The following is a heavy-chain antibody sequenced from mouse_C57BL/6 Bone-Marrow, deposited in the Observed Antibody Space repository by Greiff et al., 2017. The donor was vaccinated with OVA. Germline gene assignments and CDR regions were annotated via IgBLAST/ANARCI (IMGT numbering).Heavy chain of an antibody. CDR1: GYTFTDYY. CDR3: ARELKDATDY. Sequence: EVQLQQSGPVLVKPGASVKMSCKASGYTFTDYYMNWVKQSHGKSLEWIGVINPYNGGTSYNQKFKGKATLTVDKSSSTAYMELNSLTSEDSAVYFCARELKDATDYWGQGTSVTVSS. CDR2: INPYNGGT. V-gene: IGHV1-19*01. J-gene: IGHJ4*01. D-gene: IGHD1-3*01.